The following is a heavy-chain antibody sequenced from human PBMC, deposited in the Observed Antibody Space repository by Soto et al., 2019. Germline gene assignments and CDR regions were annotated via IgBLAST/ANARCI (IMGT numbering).Heavy chain of an antibody. CDR3: ANGHDNSFYYGMDV. CDR1: GGTLSSFA. J-gene: IGHJ6*02. CDR2: FIPVVAMA. D-gene: IGHD1-1*01. Sequence: QVQLVQSASEVKKPGSSVKASCKTSGGTLSSFAISWVRQAPGQGLEWVGTFIPVVAMAKYGQNFQGRVTNTANKSTNTLFMELSSLRYEDTAIYFCANGHDNSFYYGMDVWSQGTTVTVSS. V-gene: IGHV1-69*04.